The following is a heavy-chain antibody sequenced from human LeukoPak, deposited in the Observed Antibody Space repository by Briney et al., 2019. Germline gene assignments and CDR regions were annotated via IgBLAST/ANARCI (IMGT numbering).Heavy chain of an antibody. J-gene: IGHJ4*02. V-gene: IGHV7-4-1*02. Sequence: VASVKVSCKASGYTFTGYYMHWVRQAPGQGLELMGWINTNTGNPTYAQGFTGRFVFSLDTSVSTAYLQISNLKAEDTAVYYCARDNNAWHFDYWGQGTLVTVSS. CDR3: ARDNNAWHFDY. CDR1: GYTFTGYY. D-gene: IGHD1/OR15-1a*01. CDR2: INTNTGNP.